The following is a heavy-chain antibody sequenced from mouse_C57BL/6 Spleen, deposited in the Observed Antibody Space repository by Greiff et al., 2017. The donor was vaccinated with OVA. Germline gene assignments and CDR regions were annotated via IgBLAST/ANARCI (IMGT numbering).Heavy chain of an antibody. V-gene: IGHV1-52*01. CDR3: AIEVVCVDSPSWFAY. CDR1: GYTFTSYW. CDR2: IDPSDSET. Sequence: QVQLQQPGAELVRPGSSVKLSCKASGYTFTSYWMHWVKQRPIQGLAWIGIIDPSDSETHSTQKFKDKATLTVDKSSRTAYMQLSSLTSKSLTVDYCAIEVVCVDSPSWFAYWGQGTLVTVSA. J-gene: IGHJ3*01. D-gene: IGHD1-3*01.